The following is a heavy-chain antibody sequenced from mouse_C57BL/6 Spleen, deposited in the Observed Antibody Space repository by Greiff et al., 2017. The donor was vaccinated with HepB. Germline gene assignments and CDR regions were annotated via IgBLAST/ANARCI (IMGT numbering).Heavy chain of an antibody. CDR3: TRGANWDRYFDV. CDR1: GYTFTDYE. CDR2: IDPETGGT. J-gene: IGHJ1*01. V-gene: IGHV1-15*01. Sequence: QVQLQQSGAELVRPGASVTLSCKASGYTFTDYEMHWVKQTPVHGLEWIGAIDPETGGTAYNQKFKGKAILTADKSSSTAYMELRSLTSEDSAVYYCTRGANWDRYFDVWGAGTTVTVSS. D-gene: IGHD4-1*01.